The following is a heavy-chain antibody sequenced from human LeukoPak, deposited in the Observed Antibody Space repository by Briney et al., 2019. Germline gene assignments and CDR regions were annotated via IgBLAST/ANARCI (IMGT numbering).Heavy chain of an antibody. CDR2: ISYSGST. D-gene: IGHD3-10*01. J-gene: IGHJ4*02. Sequence: SETLSLTCTVSGGSISSSNYYWGWIRQPPGKGLKWIGTISYSGSTNYDPSLKSRVTISVDTSKKQSSLKLSTVTAADTAVYYCAGGFRGAIDPFDYWGQGTLVTVSS. CDR3: AGGFRGAIDPFDY. V-gene: IGHV4-39*01. CDR1: GGSISSSNYY.